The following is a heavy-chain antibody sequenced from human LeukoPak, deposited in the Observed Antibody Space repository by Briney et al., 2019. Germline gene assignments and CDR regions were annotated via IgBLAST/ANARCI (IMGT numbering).Heavy chain of an antibody. Sequence: PGGSLRLSCAASGFTFSSYAMHWVRQAPGKGLEWVAVIPYDGSNKYYADSVKGRFTISRDNSKNTLYLQMNSLRAEDTAVYYCARDRTPLRRFGELFDYWGQGTLVTVSS. CDR3: ARDRTPLRRFGELFDY. J-gene: IGHJ4*02. D-gene: IGHD3-10*01. CDR2: IPYDGSNK. V-gene: IGHV3-30-3*01. CDR1: GFTFSSYA.